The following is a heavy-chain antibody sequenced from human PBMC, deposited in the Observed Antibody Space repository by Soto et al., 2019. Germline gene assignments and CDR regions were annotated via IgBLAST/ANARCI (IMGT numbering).Heavy chain of an antibody. J-gene: IGHJ4*02. V-gene: IGHV4-39*01. CDR3: ASFYGDYVSY. CDR2: IYYSGST. D-gene: IGHD4-17*01. CDR1: GGSISGIIDY. Sequence: SETLSLTCTVSGGSISGIIDYWGWIRQPPGKGLEWIGNIYYSGSTYYNPSLKSRVTISVDTSKNQFSLKLNSMTAADTAVYYCASFYGDYVSYWGQGTLVTVSS.